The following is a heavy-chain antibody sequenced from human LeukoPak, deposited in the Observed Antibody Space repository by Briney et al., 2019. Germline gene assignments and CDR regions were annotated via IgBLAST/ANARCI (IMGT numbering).Heavy chain of an antibody. CDR3: GRSVAVAGIQSELMDV. Sequence: SETLSLTCTVSGGSISSYYWSWIRQPPGKGLAWIGYIYYSGSTNYNPSLKSRVTISVDTSKNQFSLKLSSVTAADTAVYYCGRSVAVAGIQSELMDVWGQGTTVTVSS. CDR2: IYYSGST. V-gene: IGHV4-59*08. J-gene: IGHJ6*02. CDR1: GGSISSYY. D-gene: IGHD6-19*01.